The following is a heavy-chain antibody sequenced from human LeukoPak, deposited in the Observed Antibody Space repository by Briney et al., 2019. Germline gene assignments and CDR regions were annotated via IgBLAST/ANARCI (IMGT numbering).Heavy chain of an antibody. CDR3: ARHVDSGAYYFQY. V-gene: IGHV5-51*01. CDR1: GYSFTSYW. D-gene: IGHD1-26*01. J-gene: IGHJ4*02. Sequence: AESLLVTLKGSGYSFTSYWIGWVPQMPGKGLEWMGIIYPGDSDTIYSPSFQGQVTISADKSISTAYLQWSSLKASDTAMYYCARHVDSGAYYFQYWGKGTLVTVSP. CDR2: IYPGDSDT.